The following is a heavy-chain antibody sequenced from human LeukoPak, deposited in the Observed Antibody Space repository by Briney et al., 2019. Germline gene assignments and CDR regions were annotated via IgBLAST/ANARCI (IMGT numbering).Heavy chain of an antibody. J-gene: IGHJ4*02. V-gene: IGHV3-7*01. D-gene: IGHD3-16*02. Sequence: GGSLRLSCAASGFTFSSYWMSWVRQAPGKGLEWVANIEQDGSEKYYVDSVKGRFTISRDNAKNSLYLQMNSLRAEDTAVYYCARAFYDYFWGSYRYWGQGTLATVSS. CDR1: GFTFSSYW. CDR3: ARAFYDYFWGSYRY. CDR2: IEQDGSEK.